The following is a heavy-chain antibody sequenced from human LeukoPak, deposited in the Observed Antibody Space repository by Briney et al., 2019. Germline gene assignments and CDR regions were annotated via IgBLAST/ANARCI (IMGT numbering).Heavy chain of an antibody. CDR2: IYTSGST. D-gene: IGHD6-13*01. J-gene: IGHJ4*02. CDR3: ARSISSPNIAAAGLLFDY. CDR1: GGSISSGSYY. V-gene: IGHV4-61*02. Sequence: SETLSLTCTVSGGSISSGSYYWSWIRQPAGKGLEWIGRIYTSGSTNYNPSLKSRVTISVDTSKNQFSLKLSSVTAADTAVYYCARSISSPNIAAAGLLFDYWGQGTLVTVSS.